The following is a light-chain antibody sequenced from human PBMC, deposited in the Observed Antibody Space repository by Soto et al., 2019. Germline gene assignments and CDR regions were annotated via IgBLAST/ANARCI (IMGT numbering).Light chain of an antibody. Sequence: DIQMTQSPSSLSASVRDRVTITCQTSQSISNFLNWYQQKPGKAPKLLIYAASNLQSGVPSRFSGSGSGTDFTLAISSLQPEDFATYYCQQSYSAPYTFGQGTKVDIK. CDR3: QQSYSAPYT. V-gene: IGKV1-39*01. J-gene: IGKJ2*01. CDR1: QSISNF. CDR2: AAS.